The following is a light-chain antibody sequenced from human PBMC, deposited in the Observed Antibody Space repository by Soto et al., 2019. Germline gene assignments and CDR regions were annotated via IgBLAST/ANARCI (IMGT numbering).Light chain of an antibody. Sequence: QSVLTQPASVSGSPGQSITISCTGTSSYVGSYNLVSWYQQHPGKAPKLIIYEVSKRPSGVPNRFSGSKSGNTASLTISGLQAEDEADYYCCSYAGSSTYVFGTGTKVTVL. CDR1: SSYVGSYNL. J-gene: IGLJ1*01. V-gene: IGLV2-23*02. CDR2: EVS. CDR3: CSYAGSSTYV.